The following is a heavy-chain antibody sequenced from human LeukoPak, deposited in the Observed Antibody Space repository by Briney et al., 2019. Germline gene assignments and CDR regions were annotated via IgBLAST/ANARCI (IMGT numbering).Heavy chain of an antibody. CDR1: GASVTSHF. CDR2: ISNRGST. CDR3: AKGVSGTYYAFDV. D-gene: IGHD1-26*01. V-gene: IGHV4-59*02. Sequence: SETLSLTCGVFGASVTSHFWSWIRQTPGMGLEWIGYISNRGSTGYKPSLRSRVTISVDSPKNEVSLNVRSVSAADTAVYYCAKGVSGTYYAFDVWGQGRTV. J-gene: IGHJ3*01.